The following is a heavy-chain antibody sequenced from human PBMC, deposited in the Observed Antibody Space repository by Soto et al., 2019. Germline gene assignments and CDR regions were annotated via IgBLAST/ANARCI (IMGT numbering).Heavy chain of an antibody. D-gene: IGHD5-18*01. V-gene: IGHV4-59*01. CDR3: ARSRVDRDMVDY. CDR2: IFYSGST. Sequence: SETLYLTCTVSGGSISSYYWSWIRQPPGKGLEWIGKIFYSGSTNYNPSLKSRVTISVDTSKNQFSLKLSSVTAADTAVYYCARSRVDRDMVDYWGRGILVIGSS. CDR1: GGSISSYY. J-gene: IGHJ4*02.